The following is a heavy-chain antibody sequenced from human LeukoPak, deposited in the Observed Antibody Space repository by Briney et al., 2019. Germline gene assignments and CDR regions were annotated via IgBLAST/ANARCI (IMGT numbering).Heavy chain of an antibody. V-gene: IGHV3-23*01. J-gene: IGHJ4*02. CDR1: GFTFSSYG. D-gene: IGHD6-19*01. CDR2: ISGSGGST. Sequence: GGSLRLSCAASGFTFSSYGMSWVRQAPGKGLEWVSAISGSGGSTYFADSVKGRFTISRDNSKNTLYLQMNSLRAEDTAVYYCAKEISRRRIAVAGNDYWGQGTLVTVSS. CDR3: AKEISRRRIAVAGNDY.